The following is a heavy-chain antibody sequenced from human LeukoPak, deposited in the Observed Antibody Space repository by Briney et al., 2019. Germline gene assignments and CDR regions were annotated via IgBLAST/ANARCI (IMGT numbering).Heavy chain of an antibody. J-gene: IGHJ4*02. Sequence: SETLSLTCAVSGGSVNSGSHYWSWIRQHPGKGLEGIVYIYSTGNTNYNPSLKSLLTLSVDPSKNQFSLNLNSVTAADTAVYYCATSQCGSDCYLAGDYWGQGTLVTVSS. CDR1: GGSVNSGSHY. CDR3: ATSQCGSDCYLAGDY. CDR2: IYSTGNT. V-gene: IGHV4-61*01. D-gene: IGHD2-21*02.